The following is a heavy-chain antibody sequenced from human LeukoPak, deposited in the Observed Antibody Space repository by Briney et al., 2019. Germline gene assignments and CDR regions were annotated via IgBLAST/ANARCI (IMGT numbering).Heavy chain of an antibody. V-gene: IGHV4-4*07. D-gene: IGHD2-15*01. Sequence: PSETLSLTCTVSGGSISSYYWSWIRQPAGKGLEWIGRIYTSGSTNYNPSLKSRVTMSVDTSKNQFSLNPTSVTAADTAVYYCARGRYCSGGSCYSRPFDYWGQGTLVTVSS. J-gene: IGHJ4*02. CDR3: ARGRYCSGGSCYSRPFDY. CDR1: GGSISSYY. CDR2: IYTSGST.